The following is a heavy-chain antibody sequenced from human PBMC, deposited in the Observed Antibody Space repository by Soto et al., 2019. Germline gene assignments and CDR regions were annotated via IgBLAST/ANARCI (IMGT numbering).Heavy chain of an antibody. CDR2: IYWDDDT. J-gene: IGHJ1*01. CDR1: GFPLSTTGEG. CDR3: AHGTKGPRFQH. Sequence: QITLKESGPTLVKPTQTLTLTCTFSGFPLSTTGEGVAWIRQPPGKALEWLALIYWDDDTRYSPSLRSRLTITKDTAKSQVVLTMINMDPLDTATYFCAHGTKGPRFQHWGQGTLVTVSS. V-gene: IGHV2-5*02.